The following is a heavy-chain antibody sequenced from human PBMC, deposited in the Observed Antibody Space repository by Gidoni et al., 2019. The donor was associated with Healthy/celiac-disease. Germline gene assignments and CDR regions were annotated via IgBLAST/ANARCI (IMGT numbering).Heavy chain of an antibody. Sequence: CAASGFTFSSYAMCWVRQAGGKGLGWVSALSGSGGGTNDADSVMGRCTITGDNSKNTPQLQKISRRAEDTAVDYCSTVFTGPPTDYWGQGTLVTVSS. CDR2: LSGSGGGT. D-gene: IGHD4-4*01. CDR3: STVFTGPPTDY. CDR1: GFTFSSYA. J-gene: IGHJ4*02. V-gene: IGHV3-23*01.